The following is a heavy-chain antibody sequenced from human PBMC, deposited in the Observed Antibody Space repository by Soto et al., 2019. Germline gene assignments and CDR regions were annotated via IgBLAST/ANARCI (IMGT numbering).Heavy chain of an antibody. CDR3: ATTAYYYDSSGYYFDC. CDR2: IWYDGRNT. Sequence: QVQLVESGGGVVQPGRSLRLSCAASGFTFSSYGMHWVRQAPGKGLEWVAVIWYDGRNTYYADSVKGRFTISRDNSKNTLYLQMNSLRAEDTAVYYCATTAYYYDSSGYYFDCWGQGTLVTVSS. V-gene: IGHV3-33*01. D-gene: IGHD3-22*01. CDR1: GFTFSSYG. J-gene: IGHJ4*02.